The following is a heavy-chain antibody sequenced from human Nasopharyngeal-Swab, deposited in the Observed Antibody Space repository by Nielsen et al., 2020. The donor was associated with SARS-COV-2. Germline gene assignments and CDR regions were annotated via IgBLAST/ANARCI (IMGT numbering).Heavy chain of an antibody. CDR1: GFTFSRYA. V-gene: IGHV3-23*01. J-gene: IGHJ4*02. Sequence: GESLKISCAASGFTFSRYAMSWVRQAPGKGLEWVSAISGSGGSTYYADSVKGRFTISRDNSKNTLYLQMNSLRAEDTAVYYCAKDRGVGALDYWGQGTLVTVSS. CDR2: ISGSGGST. CDR3: AKDRGVGALDY. D-gene: IGHD1-26*01.